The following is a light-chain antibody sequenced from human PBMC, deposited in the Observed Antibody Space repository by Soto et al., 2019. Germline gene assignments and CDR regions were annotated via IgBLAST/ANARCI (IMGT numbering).Light chain of an antibody. CDR1: QGIAPY. CDR2: ATS. CDR3: QRYNTDPLT. Sequence: DVQMTQSPSSLSAFVGDRVTITCRASQGIAPYLAWFQQKPGKVPKLLIYATSTLQSGVPSRFSGSVSGTDFTLTISSLQPEDVATYYFQRYNTDPLTFGGGTKVDIK. J-gene: IGKJ4*01. V-gene: IGKV1-27*01.